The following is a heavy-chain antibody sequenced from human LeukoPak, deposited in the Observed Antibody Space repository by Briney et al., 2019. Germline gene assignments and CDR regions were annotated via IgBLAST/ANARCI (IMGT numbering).Heavy chain of an antibody. Sequence: ASVKVSCTVSGYTLTELSMHWVRQAPGKGLEWMGGFDPEDGETIYAQKFQGRVTMTEDTSTDTAYMELSSLRSEDTAVCYCATGVITFGGVGAFDIWGQGTMVTVSS. V-gene: IGHV1-24*01. CDR1: GYTLTELS. CDR3: ATGVITFGGVGAFDI. D-gene: IGHD3-16*01. J-gene: IGHJ3*02. CDR2: FDPEDGET.